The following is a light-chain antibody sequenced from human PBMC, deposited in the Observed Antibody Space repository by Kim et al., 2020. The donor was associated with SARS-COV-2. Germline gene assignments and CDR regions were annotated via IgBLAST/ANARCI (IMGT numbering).Light chain of an antibody. CDR3: CSYAGGYTLV. Sequence: QSALTQPRSVSGSPGQSVTISCTGTSSDVGGYNYVSWYQHHPGKAPKLMIYDVTKRPSGVPDRFSGSKSAYTASLTISGLQAEDEADYYCCSYAGGYTLVFAGGTKVTVL. CDR2: DVT. CDR1: SSDVGGYNY. J-gene: IGLJ2*01. V-gene: IGLV2-11*01.